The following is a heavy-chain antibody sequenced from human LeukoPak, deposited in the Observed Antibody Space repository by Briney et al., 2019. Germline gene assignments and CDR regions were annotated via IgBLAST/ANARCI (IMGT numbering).Heavy chain of an antibody. D-gene: IGHD3-10*01. Sequence: LRLSCAASXCTXXXXSMNWXRXAQGXGRXXVXXXXSXSSXXXYAXSVKGRFTISRDNAKNSLYLQMNSLRDEDTAVYYCARVGPLWFGELFTPLPYYYYYGMDVWGQGTTVTVSS. CDR1: XCTXXXXS. CDR2: XXSXSSXX. V-gene: IGHV3-48*02. J-gene: IGHJ6*02. CDR3: ARVGPLWFGELFTPLPYYYYYGMDV.